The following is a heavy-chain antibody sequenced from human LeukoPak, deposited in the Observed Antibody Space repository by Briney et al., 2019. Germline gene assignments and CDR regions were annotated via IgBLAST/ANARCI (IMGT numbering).Heavy chain of an antibody. CDR2: ISSSGSTI. J-gene: IGHJ5*02. V-gene: IGHV3-48*03. CDR1: GFTFSSYE. CDR3: AKTPGRGYYDSSGYYYVGAFWFDP. D-gene: IGHD3-22*01. Sequence: PGGSLRLSCAASGFTFSSYEMNWVRQAPGKGLEWVSYISSSGSTIYYADSVKGRFTISRDNSKNTLYLQMNSLRAEDTAVYYCAKTPGRGYYDSSGYYYVGAFWFDPWGQGTLVTVSS.